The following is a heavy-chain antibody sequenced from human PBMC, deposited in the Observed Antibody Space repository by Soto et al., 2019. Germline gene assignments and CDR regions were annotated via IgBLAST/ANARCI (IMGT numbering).Heavy chain of an antibody. D-gene: IGHD2-15*01. CDR2: IIPIFGTA. J-gene: IGHJ6*02. V-gene: IGHV1-69*01. CDR3: ARSAAYCSGGSCYQIRYGMDV. CDR1: GGTFSSYA. Sequence: QVQLVQSGAEVKKPGSSVKVSCKSSGGTFSSYAISWVRQAPGQGLEWMGGIIPIFGTANYAQKFQGRGTITEDESTSTAYRALSSLRSEDTAVYYCARSAAYCSGGSCYQIRYGMDVWGQGTTVTVSS.